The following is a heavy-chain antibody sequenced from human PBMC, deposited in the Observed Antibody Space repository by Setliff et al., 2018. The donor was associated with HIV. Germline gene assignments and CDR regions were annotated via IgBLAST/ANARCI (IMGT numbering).Heavy chain of an antibody. CDR3: ASSRSSYYAIFTGYRYYFDY. CDR1: GGSISSSSYY. Sequence: SETLSLTCTVSGGSISSSSYYWGWNRQPPGKGLEWSGSIYYSGSTYYNPSLKSRVTISVDTSKNQFSLKLSSVTAADTAAYYCASSRSSYYAIFTGYRYYFDYWGQGTLVTVSS. D-gene: IGHD3-9*01. J-gene: IGHJ4*02. V-gene: IGHV4-39*01. CDR2: IYYSGST.